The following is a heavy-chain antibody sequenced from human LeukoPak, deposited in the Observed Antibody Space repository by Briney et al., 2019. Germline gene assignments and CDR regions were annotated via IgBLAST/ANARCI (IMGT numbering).Heavy chain of an antibody. V-gene: IGHV3-21*01. Sequence: GGSLSLSSAASGFTLSRYSMNWVRQAPGKGLEWVSSISSSSSYIYYADSAKGRFTIHRDNAKNSLYLQMNSVRAEDTAVYYCARRGTDYDILTGYFCYFDYWGQGTL. CDR2: ISSSSSYI. J-gene: IGHJ4*02. D-gene: IGHD3-9*01. CDR3: ARRGTDYDILTGYFCYFDY. CDR1: GFTLSRYS.